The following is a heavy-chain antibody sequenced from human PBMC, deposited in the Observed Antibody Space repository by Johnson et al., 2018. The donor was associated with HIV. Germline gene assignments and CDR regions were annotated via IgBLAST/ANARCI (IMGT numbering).Heavy chain of an antibody. J-gene: IGHJ3*01. Sequence: QMQLVESGGGVVQPGGSLILSCAASGFTFSNYGMHWVRQAPGKGLEWVAFIRYDGSDKYYADSVKGQFTISRDNSKNTLSLQMNSLRAEETALYYCAKDNVVGALTIWGNRAFDSWGQGTMVTVSS. V-gene: IGHV3-30*02. D-gene: IGHD1-26*01. CDR3: AKDNVVGALTIWGNRAFDS. CDR2: IRYDGSDK. CDR1: GFTFSNYG.